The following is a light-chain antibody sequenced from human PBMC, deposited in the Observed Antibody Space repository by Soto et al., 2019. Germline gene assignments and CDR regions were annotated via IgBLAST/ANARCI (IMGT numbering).Light chain of an antibody. CDR2: DAS. Sequence: AIQLTQSPSSLSASVGDRVTIPCRAGHDISTSLAWYQQTPGKAPKLLIFDASTLGSGVPSRFSGSGSGTNFTLTISSLQPEDFATYYCQQFQTYPMTFGGGTKVEIK. CDR3: QQFQTYPMT. V-gene: IGKV1-13*02. J-gene: IGKJ4*01. CDR1: HDISTS.